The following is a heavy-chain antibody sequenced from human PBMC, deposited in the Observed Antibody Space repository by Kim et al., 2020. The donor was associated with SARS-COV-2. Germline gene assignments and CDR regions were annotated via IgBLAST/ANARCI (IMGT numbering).Heavy chain of an antibody. J-gene: IGHJ4*02. Sequence: SETLSLTCTVSGGSISSYYWSWIRQPPGKGLEWIGYIYYSGSTNYNPSLKSRVTISVDTSKNQFSLKLSSVTAADTAVYYCAREDFYYGSGSYYNVIDYWGQGTLVTVSS. D-gene: IGHD3-10*01. CDR3: AREDFYYGSGSYYNVIDY. CDR2: IYYSGST. CDR1: GGSISSYY. V-gene: IGHV4-59*01.